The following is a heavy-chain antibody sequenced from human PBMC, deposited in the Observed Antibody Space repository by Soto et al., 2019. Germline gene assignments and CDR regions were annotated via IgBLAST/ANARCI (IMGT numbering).Heavy chain of an antibody. CDR3: ARVRGAARSEYAFDI. D-gene: IGHD6-6*01. V-gene: IGHV4-59*01. J-gene: IGHJ3*02. Sequence: SETLSLTCTVSGGSISSYYWSWIRQPPGKGLEWIGYIYYSGGTNYNPSLKSRVTISVDTSKNQFSLKLSSVTAADTAVYYCARVRGAARSEYAFDIWGQGTMVTVSS. CDR2: IYYSGGT. CDR1: GGSISSYY.